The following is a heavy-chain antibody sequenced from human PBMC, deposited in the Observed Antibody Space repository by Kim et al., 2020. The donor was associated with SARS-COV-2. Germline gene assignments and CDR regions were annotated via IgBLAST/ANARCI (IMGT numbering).Heavy chain of an antibody. D-gene: IGHD5-18*01. CDR1: GGSISSSSYY. V-gene: IGHV4-39*01. CDR3: ARPGIGGRIQLWLSH. Sequence: SQTLSLTCTVSGGSISSSSYYWGWIRQPPGKGLEWIGSIYYSGSTYYNPSLKSRVTISVDTSKNQFSLKLSSVTAADTAVYYCARPGIGGRIQLWLSHWGQGTLVTVSS. CDR2: IYYSGST. J-gene: IGHJ4*02.